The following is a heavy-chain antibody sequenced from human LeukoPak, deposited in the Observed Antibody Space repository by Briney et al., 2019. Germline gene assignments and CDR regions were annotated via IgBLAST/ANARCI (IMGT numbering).Heavy chain of an antibody. CDR2: ISGSGDTT. CDR3: ARDRHDYTHYFDY. Sequence: GGSLRLSCAASGFTFSSYAMSWVRQAPGMGLEWVSAISGSGDTTYYADSVKGRFTISRDNAKNSLYLQMNSLRAEDTAVYYCARDRHDYTHYFDYWGQGTLVTVSS. V-gene: IGHV3-23*01. D-gene: IGHD4-11*01. CDR1: GFTFSSYA. J-gene: IGHJ4*02.